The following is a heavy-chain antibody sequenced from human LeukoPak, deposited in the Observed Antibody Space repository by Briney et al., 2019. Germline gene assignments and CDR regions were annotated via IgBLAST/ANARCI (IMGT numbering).Heavy chain of an antibody. J-gene: IGHJ3*02. D-gene: IGHD4-23*01. CDR3: ARDGRWDAFDI. CDR1: GGSISSGSYY. CDR2: IYHSGST. Sequence: PSETLSLTCTVSGGSISSGSYYWSWIRQPPGKGLEWIGYIYHSGSTYYNPSLKSRVTISVDRSKNQFSLKLSSVTAADTAVYYCARDGRWDAFDIWGQGTMVTVSS. V-gene: IGHV4-30-2*01.